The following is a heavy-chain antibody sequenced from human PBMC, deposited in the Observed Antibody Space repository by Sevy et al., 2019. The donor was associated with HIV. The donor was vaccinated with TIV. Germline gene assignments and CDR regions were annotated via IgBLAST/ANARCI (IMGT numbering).Heavy chain of an antibody. J-gene: IGHJ4*02. CDR1: GGTFSSYA. CDR2: IIPIFGTA. V-gene: IGHV1-69*01. CDR3: ARAGGSGWYRGYYFDY. Sequence: KISCKASGGTFSSYAISWVRQAPGQGLEWMGGIIPIFGTANYAQKFQGRVTITADESTSTAYMELGSLRSEDTAVYYCARAGGSGWYRGYYFDYWGQGTLVTVSS. D-gene: IGHD6-19*01.